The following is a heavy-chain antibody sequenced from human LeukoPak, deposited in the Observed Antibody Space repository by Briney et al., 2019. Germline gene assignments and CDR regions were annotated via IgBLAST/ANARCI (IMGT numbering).Heavy chain of an antibody. Sequence: SQTLSLTCAISGDGVSSNSAAWNWIRQSPSRGLEWLGRTYYRSKWYNDYAVSLKSRITINPDTSKNHFSLQLNSVTPEDTAVYYCAREGPRIGYSDSTGYYYWGQGTLVTVSS. D-gene: IGHD3-22*01. J-gene: IGHJ4*02. V-gene: IGHV6-1*01. CDR3: AREGPRIGYSDSTGYYY. CDR2: TYYRSKWYN. CDR1: GDGVSSNSAA.